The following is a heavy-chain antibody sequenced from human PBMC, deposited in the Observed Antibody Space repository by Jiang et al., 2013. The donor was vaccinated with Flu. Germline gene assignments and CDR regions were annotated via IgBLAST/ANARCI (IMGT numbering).Heavy chain of an antibody. CDR2: IYPGDSDT. J-gene: IGHJ4*02. Sequence: LKISCKGSGYSFTNYWIGWVRQMPGKGLECMGIIYPGDSDTRYSPSFQGQVTISADKSISTAYLQWSSLQASDTAMYYCARQSSSSRVPFDYWGQGTLVTVSS. CDR3: ARQSSSSRVPFDY. D-gene: IGHD6-13*01. CDR1: GYSFTNYW. V-gene: IGHV5-51*01.